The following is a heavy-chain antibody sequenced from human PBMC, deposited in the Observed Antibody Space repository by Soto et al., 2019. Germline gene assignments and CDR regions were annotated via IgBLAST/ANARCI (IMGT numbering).Heavy chain of an antibody. Sequence: QVQLVQSGAEVKKPGSSVKVSCKASGGTFSSYAISWVRQAPGQGLESMGGIIPIFGTANYAQKFQGSVTITAVESTGTAYMEVGSVRSEDTAVYYCASPGISSPGFKANYDYGRGVWGQGTTVAVSS. CDR2: IIPIFGTA. CDR3: ASPGISSPGFKANYDYGRGV. J-gene: IGHJ6*02. D-gene: IGHD6-6*01. CDR1: GGTFSSYA. V-gene: IGHV1-69*01.